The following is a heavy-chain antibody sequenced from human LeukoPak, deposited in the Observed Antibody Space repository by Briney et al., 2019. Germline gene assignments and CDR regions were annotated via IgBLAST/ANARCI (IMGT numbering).Heavy chain of an antibody. CDR1: GGSFSGYY. D-gene: IGHD3-16*02. CDR2: IKSKTDGGTT. J-gene: IGHJ4*02. Sequence: ETLSLTCAVYGGSFSGYYWSRIRQPPGKGLEWVGRIKSKTDGGTTDYAAPVKGRFTISRDDSKNTLYLQMNSLKTEDTAVYYCTTDYVWGSYRYVDYWGQGTLVTVSS. V-gene: IGHV3-15*01. CDR3: TTDYVWGSYRYVDY.